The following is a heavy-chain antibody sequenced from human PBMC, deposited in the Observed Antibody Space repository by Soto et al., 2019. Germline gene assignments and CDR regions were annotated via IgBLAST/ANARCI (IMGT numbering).Heavy chain of an antibody. Sequence: EVQLLESGGGLVQPGGSLRLSCAASGFTFSSYAMSWVRQAPGKGLEWVSAISGSGGSTYYEDSVKGRFTIARDNSKNALYLQMNSMRADATAVYYCAKDRYGNYGSGFDPWGQGTLVTVSS. CDR1: GFTFSSYA. J-gene: IGHJ5*02. D-gene: IGHD4-17*01. CDR3: AKDRYGNYGSGFDP. CDR2: ISGSGGST. V-gene: IGHV3-23*01.